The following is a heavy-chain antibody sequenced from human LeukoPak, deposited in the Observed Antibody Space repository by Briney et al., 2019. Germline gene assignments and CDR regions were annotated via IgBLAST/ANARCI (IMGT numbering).Heavy chain of an antibody. J-gene: IGHJ4*02. CDR3: ARRDSAMVFFDL. Sequence: PSETLSLTCAVYGGSFSGYYWSWIRQPPGKGLEWIGEINHSGSTNYNPSLKSRVTISVDTSKNQCSLKLTSVTAADTAVYYCARRDSAMVFFDLWGQGTLVTVSS. V-gene: IGHV4-34*01. CDR1: GGSFSGYY. D-gene: IGHD5-18*01. CDR2: INHSGST.